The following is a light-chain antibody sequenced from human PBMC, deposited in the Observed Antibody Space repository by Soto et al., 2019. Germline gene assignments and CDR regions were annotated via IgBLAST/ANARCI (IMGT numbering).Light chain of an antibody. CDR3: QQYSTWPSIT. CDR1: QSVGSN. CDR2: GAS. Sequence: EIVMTQSPATLSVSPGERATLSCRASQSVGSNLAWYQQKPGQALRLLMYGASTRATGIPARFSGSGSGTEFTLTISTLQSEDFAVYYCQQYSTWPSITFGQGTRLEIK. V-gene: IGKV3-15*01. J-gene: IGKJ5*01.